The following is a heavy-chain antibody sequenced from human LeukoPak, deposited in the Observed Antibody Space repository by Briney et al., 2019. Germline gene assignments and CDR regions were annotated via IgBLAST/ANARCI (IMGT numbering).Heavy chain of an antibody. CDR2: IYHSGST. J-gene: IGHJ3*02. V-gene: IGHV4-38-2*02. D-gene: IGHD1-20*01. CDR1: DGSFSSHY. CDR3: ARALEYNWNPDAFDI. Sequence: PSETLSLTCSVSDGSFSSHYWSWIRQPPGKGLEWIGSIYHSGSTYYNPSLKSRVTISVDTSKNQFSLKLSSVTAADTAVYYCARALEYNWNPDAFDIWGQGTMVTVSS.